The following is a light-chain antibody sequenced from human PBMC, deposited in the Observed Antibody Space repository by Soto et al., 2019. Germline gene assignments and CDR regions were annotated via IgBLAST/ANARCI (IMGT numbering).Light chain of an antibody. Sequence: YELTQPPSVSVSPGQTARITCSGDALPKQYAYWYQQKPGQAPVLVIYKDSERPSGIPERFSGSSSGTTVTLTISGVQAEDEADYYCQSADSSGTYLFGEGTKVTVL. V-gene: IGLV3-25*02. J-gene: IGLJ2*01. CDR2: KDS. CDR3: QSADSSGTYL. CDR1: ALPKQY.